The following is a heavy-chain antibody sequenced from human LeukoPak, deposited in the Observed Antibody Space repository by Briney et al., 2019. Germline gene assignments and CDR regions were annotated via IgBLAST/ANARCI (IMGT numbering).Heavy chain of an antibody. D-gene: IGHD6-13*01. V-gene: IGHV1-2*02. Sequence: GASVKVSCKASGYTFTGYYMHWVRQAPGQGLEWMGWINPNSGGTNYAQKFQGRVTMTRDTSISTAYMELSRLRSADTAVYYCASEFGSSSDYFYYWGHGTLVTVSS. CDR1: GYTFTGYY. CDR2: INPNSGGT. J-gene: IGHJ4*01. CDR3: ASEFGSSSDYFYY.